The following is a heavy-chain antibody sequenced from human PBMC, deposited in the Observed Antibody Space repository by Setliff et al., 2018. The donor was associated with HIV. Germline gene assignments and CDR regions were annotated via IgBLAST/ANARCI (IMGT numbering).Heavy chain of an antibody. CDR2: IYKAGKT. CDR1: GFRVTDTY. D-gene: IGHD5-18*01. CDR3: AKGGYGGAYYVAGY. V-gene: IGHV3-53*01. J-gene: IGHJ4*02. Sequence: GGSLRLSCEASGFRVTDTYMAWVRQAPGKGLEWVTLIYKAGKTYYADFVKGRFTIARADTKNTVSLQLTNLEPGDTAMYYCAKGGYGGAYYVAGYWGQGTKVTVSS.